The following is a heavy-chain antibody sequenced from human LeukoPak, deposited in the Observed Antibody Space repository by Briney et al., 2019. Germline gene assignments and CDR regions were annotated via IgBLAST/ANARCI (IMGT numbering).Heavy chain of an antibody. CDR3: ARGDLPAAIRAGYYYYMDV. CDR2: IIPIFGTA. J-gene: IGHJ6*03. V-gene: IGHV1-69*05. CDR1: GGTFSSYA. D-gene: IGHD2-2*02. Sequence: SVKVSCKASGGTFSSYAISWVRQAPGQGLEWMGGIIPIFGTANYAQKFQGRVTITTDESTSTAYMELSRLRSEDTAVYYCARGDLPAAIRAGYYYYMDVWGKGTTVTVSS.